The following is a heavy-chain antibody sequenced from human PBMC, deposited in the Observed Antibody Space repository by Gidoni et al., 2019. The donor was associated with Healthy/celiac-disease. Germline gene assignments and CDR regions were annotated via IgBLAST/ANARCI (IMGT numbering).Heavy chain of an antibody. V-gene: IGHV4-39*01. CDR2: IYYSGST. CDR3: ALYYYDSSGYRHAFDI. Sequence: QLQLQESGPGLVKPSETLSLTCTVSGGSISSSRYYWGWIRQPPGKGLEWIGSIYYSGSTYYNPSLKSRVTISVDTSKNQFSLKLSSVTAADTAVYYCALYYYDSSGYRHAFDIWGQGTMVTVSS. J-gene: IGHJ3*02. CDR1: GGSISSSRYY. D-gene: IGHD3-22*01.